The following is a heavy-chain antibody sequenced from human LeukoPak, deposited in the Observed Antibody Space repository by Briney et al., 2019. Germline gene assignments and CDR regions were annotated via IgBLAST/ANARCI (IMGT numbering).Heavy chain of an antibody. Sequence: PGGSLRLSCAASGFTFSSYGMHWFRQAPGKGLEWVAVIWYDGSNKYYADSVKGRFTISRDNSKNTLYLQMNSLRAEDTAVYYCARDPTVVTHPYYFDYWGQGTLVTVSS. J-gene: IGHJ4*02. CDR2: IWYDGSNK. D-gene: IGHD4-23*01. CDR3: ARDPTVVTHPYYFDY. CDR1: GFTFSSYG. V-gene: IGHV3-33*01.